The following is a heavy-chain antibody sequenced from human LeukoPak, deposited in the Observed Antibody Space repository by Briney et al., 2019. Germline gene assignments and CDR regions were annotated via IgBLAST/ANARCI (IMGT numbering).Heavy chain of an antibody. D-gene: IGHD3-10*01. Sequence: GGSLRPSCAASGFTFSSYGMSWVRQAPGKGLEWVSAISGSGGSTYYADSVKGRFTISRDNSKNTLYLQMNSLRAEDTAVYYCAKDVYYYGSGSTDVWGKGTTVTISS. J-gene: IGHJ6*04. CDR2: ISGSGGST. CDR3: AKDVYYYGSGSTDV. V-gene: IGHV3-23*01. CDR1: GFTFSSYG.